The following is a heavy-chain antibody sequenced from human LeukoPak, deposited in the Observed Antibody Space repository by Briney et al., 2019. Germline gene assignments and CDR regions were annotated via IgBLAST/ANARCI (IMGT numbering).Heavy chain of an antibody. D-gene: IGHD6-19*01. J-gene: IGHJ4*02. CDR2: LFYSGST. Sequence: PSETLSLTCTVSGAISSSSYYWGWIRQPPGKGLEWIGSLFYSGSTYYNPSLKSRVTISVDTSKNQFSLKLTSVTAADTAAYYCARHYSGWYNFFDYWGQGTLVTVSS. CDR1: GAISSSSYY. V-gene: IGHV4-39*01. CDR3: ARHYSGWYNFFDY.